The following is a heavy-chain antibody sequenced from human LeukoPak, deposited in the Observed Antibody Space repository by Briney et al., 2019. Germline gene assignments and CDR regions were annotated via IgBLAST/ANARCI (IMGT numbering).Heavy chain of an antibody. CDR2: IIPIFGTA. J-gene: IGHJ5*02. V-gene: IGHV1-69*05. Sequence: GSSVKVSCKASGGTFSSYAISWVRQAPGQGLEWMGRIIPIFGTANYAQKFQGRVTITTDESTSTAYMELSSLRSEDTAVYYCAGDLAPHKQIWFDPWGQGTLVTVSS. D-gene: IGHD1-26*01. CDR3: AGDLAPHKQIWFDP. CDR1: GGTFSSYA.